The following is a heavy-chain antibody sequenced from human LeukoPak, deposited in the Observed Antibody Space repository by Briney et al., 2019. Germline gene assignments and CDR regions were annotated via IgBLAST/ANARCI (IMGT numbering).Heavy chain of an antibody. Sequence: SETLSLTCTVSGDSISSSTFYWGWIRQPPGKGLEWIGSVFYSGCTYYNPSLKSRVTISVDTSKNQFSLKLSSVTAADTAVYYCARLVPGSRTYYTAAHWGQGTLVTVPS. CDR1: GDSISSSTFY. D-gene: IGHD3-10*01. CDR2: VFYSGCT. J-gene: IGHJ4*02. V-gene: IGHV4-39*01. CDR3: ARLVPGSRTYYTAAH.